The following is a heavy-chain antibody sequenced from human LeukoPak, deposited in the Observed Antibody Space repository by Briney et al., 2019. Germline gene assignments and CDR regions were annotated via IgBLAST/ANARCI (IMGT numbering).Heavy chain of an antibody. V-gene: IGHV4-34*01. CDR2: INHSGST. D-gene: IGHD6-19*01. J-gene: IGHJ4*02. CDR1: GGSFSGYY. Sequence: KPSETLSLTCAVYGGSFSGYYWSWIRQPPGKGLEWIGEINHSGSTNYNPSLKSRVTISVDTSKNQFSLKLSSVTAADTAVYYCARHSSSGWRDFDYWGQGTLVTVSS. CDR3: ARHSSSGWRDFDY.